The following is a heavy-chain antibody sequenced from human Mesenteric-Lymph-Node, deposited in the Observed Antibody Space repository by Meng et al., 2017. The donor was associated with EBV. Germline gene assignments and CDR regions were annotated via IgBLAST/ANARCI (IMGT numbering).Heavy chain of an antibody. CDR2: IYWDDDK. J-gene: IGHJ4*02. Sequence: QITLKESGPTLVNPXXPLPLTCTFXWFSLTTSGVGVGWIRQPPGKALEWLALIYWDDDKRYSPSLNGRLTITKDTSKNQVVLTMTNMNPVDTATYYCAHSGICSPGACYSWYFDFWGQGTLVTVSS. CDR3: AHSGICSPGACYSWYFDF. D-gene: IGHD2-15*01. CDR1: WFSLTTSGVG. V-gene: IGHV2-5*02.